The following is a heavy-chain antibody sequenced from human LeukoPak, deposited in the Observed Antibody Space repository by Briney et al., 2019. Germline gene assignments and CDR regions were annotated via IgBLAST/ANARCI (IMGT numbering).Heavy chain of an antibody. V-gene: IGHV4-4*07. J-gene: IGHJ4*02. CDR2: IHSSGMT. Sequence: SETLSLTCTVSGGSINGFFWSWIRQAAGEGLEWIGRIHSSGMTNYNPSLKSRVTLSLDTSKNQFSLKLTSVTAADTAVYYCARAPNGCGGICPFDWWGQGNLVTVFS. D-gene: IGHD2-15*01. CDR3: ARAPNGCGGICPFDW. CDR1: GGSINGFF.